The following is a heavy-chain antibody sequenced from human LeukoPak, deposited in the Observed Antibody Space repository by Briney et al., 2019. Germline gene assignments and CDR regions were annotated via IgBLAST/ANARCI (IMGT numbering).Heavy chain of an antibody. CDR3: AKEGY. J-gene: IGHJ4*02. CDR1: GFSFSVNW. V-gene: IGHV3-7*01. Sequence: PGGSLRVSCAASGFSFSVNWMSWVRQAPGKWPEWVASIKQDGSEKYYVDSVSGRFTISRDNAKNSLYLQMNSLRAEDTAVYYCAKEGYWGQGTLVTVSS. CDR2: IKQDGSEK.